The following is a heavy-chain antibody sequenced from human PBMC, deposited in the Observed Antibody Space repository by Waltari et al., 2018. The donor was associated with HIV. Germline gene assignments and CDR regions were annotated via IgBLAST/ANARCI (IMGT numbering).Heavy chain of an antibody. CDR1: GMAIADSP. CDR2: ISYNSGSA. Sequence: EVQLVDSGGGLVQPGSSLRLSCAGSGMAIADSPMHGVRQRPGKGREWFSAISYNSGSAAYADSVRGRFTVSRDNSKNSVYLQMDSLRPEDTAFYFCAKDHGGYWRRDDIYFDVWGRGTKVTVSS. CDR3: AKDHGGYWRRDDIYFDV. V-gene: IGHV3-9*01. J-gene: IGHJ3*01. D-gene: IGHD3-22*01.